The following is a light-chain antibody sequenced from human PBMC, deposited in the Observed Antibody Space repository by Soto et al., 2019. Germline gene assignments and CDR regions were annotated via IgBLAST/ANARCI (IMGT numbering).Light chain of an antibody. CDR1: QSVSSSY. CDR2: GAS. V-gene: IGKV3-20*01. Sequence: EIVLTQSPGTLSLSPGERATLSCRASQSVSSSYLAWYQQKPGQAPRLLIYGASSRATGIPDRFSGSGSGTDFTLTISRLEPEDLDVYYCQQYGSSPPVTFGGGTKVEIK. J-gene: IGKJ4*01. CDR3: QQYGSSPPVT.